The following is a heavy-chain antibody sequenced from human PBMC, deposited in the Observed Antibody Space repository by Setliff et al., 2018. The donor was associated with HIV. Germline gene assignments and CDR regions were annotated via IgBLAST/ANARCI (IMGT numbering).Heavy chain of an antibody. CDR3: VRDVNGGYFDL. V-gene: IGHV1-8*01. CDR2: MNPNSGNT. CDR1: GYTFTRYD. Sequence: AASVKVSCKASGYTFTRYDINWVRQATGQGLEWMGWMNPNSGNTGYAQKFQGRVTMTRNTSISTAYMELSSLRSEDTAVYYCVRDVNGGYFDLWGRGTLVTVSS. D-gene: IGHD4-17*01. J-gene: IGHJ2*01.